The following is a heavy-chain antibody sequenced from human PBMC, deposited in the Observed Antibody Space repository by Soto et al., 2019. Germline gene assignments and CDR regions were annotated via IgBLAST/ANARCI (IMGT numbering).Heavy chain of an antibody. V-gene: IGHV3-74*01. CDR3: ARDQGTVGAATTMVD. Sequence: EVQLVESGGGLVQPGGSLRLSCAASGFTFSNSCMHWVRQTPGKGLVWVSRINGDGTTTNYADSVKGRFAISRDNAQNTIYLQMNSLRAEDTAVYYCARDQGTVGAATTMVDWSQGSLVTVSS. J-gene: IGHJ4*02. D-gene: IGHD4-17*01. CDR2: INGDGTTT. CDR1: GFTFSNSC.